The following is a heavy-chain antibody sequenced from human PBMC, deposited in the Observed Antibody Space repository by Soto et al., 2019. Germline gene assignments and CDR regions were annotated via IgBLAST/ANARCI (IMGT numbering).Heavy chain of an antibody. V-gene: IGHV1-69*12. J-gene: IGHJ4*02. CDR1: RGTFNAYA. Sequence: QVLLVQSGAEEKTPGSSVKVSCKTSRGTFNAYALSWVRQAPGQGLEWMGGINPIFGTALIAQRFQGRVTITADESTSTAYMELSSLRSEDTAVYYCGALSQLGEKFFDYCGQGSLVTVSS. D-gene: IGHD6-6*01. CDR3: GALSQLGEKFFDY. CDR2: INPIFGTA.